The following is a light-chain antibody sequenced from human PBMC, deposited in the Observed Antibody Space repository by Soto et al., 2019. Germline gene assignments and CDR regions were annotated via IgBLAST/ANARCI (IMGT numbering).Light chain of an antibody. CDR2: KAS. V-gene: IGKV1-5*03. CDR1: QSISSW. J-gene: IGKJ1*01. Sequence: DIQMTQSPSTLSASVGDRVTISCRASQSISSWLAWYQQKPGKAPKVLIYKASSLESGVPSTFSGRGSGTEFTLTISSLQPDDFATYYCENYNSNPWTFGRGTKVEAK. CDR3: ENYNSNPWT.